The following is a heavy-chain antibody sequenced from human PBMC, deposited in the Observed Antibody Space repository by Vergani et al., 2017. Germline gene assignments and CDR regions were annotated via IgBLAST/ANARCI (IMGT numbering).Heavy chain of an antibody. V-gene: IGHV3-30*18. Sequence: VQLVESGGGLVQPGGSLRLSCAASGFTFDDYAMHWVRQAPGKGLEWVAVISYDGSNKYYADSVKGRFTISRDNSKNTLYLQMNSLRAEDTAVYYCAKASRGYDYVWGSYRSAYWGQGTLVTVSS. CDR2: ISYDGSNK. CDR3: AKASRGYDYVWGSYRSAY. CDR1: GFTFDDYA. D-gene: IGHD3-16*02. J-gene: IGHJ4*02.